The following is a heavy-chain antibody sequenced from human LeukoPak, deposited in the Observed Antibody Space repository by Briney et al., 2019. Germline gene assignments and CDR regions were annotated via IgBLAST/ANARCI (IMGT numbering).Heavy chain of an antibody. D-gene: IGHD6-13*01. CDR1: GFTFSNYW. CDR2: IKEDGSEK. Sequence: GGSLRLTCAASGFTFSNYWMCWVRQAPGKGLEWVANIKEDGSEKYYVDSVKGRFTISRDNARNSLYLQMNSLRAEDTAVYYCASGRQLGYWGQGTLVTVSS. J-gene: IGHJ4*02. V-gene: IGHV3-7*01. CDR3: ASGRQLGY.